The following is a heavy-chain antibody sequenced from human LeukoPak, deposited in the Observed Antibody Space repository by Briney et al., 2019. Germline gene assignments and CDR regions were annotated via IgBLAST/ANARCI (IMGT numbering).Heavy chain of an antibody. V-gene: IGHV4-30-4*01. Sequence: SETLSLTCTVSGGSISSGDYYWSWIRQPPGKGLEWIGYIYYSGSTYYNPSLKSRVTISVDTSKNQFSLKLSSVTAADTAVYYCAREVAITMVRGVIPDNWFGPWGQGTLVTVSS. CDR3: AREVAITMVRGVIPDNWFGP. CDR1: GGSISSGDYY. D-gene: IGHD3-10*01. CDR2: IYYSGST. J-gene: IGHJ5*02.